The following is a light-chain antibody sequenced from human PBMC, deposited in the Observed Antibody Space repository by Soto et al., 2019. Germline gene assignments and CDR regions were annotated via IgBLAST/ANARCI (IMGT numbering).Light chain of an antibody. CDR3: EHSYHIPPIT. J-gene: IGKJ5*01. CDR2: AAT. V-gene: IGKV1-39*01. CDR1: QSISSY. Sequence: DIQMTQCPSSLSASVGDRVTITCRASQSISSYLNWYQQKPGKAPKLLIYAATGLQSGVPSRFSGSGSGTGFTLTISSLQPEDFATYYCEHSYHIPPITFGQGTRLEIK.